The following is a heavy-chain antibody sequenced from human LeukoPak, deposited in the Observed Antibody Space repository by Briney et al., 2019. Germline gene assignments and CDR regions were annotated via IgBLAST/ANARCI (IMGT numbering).Heavy chain of an antibody. D-gene: IGHD5-12*01. Sequence: GGSLRLSCAASGFTFSNYDMHWVRQAPGKGLEWVAIISYDGNNKYYGDSVKGRFTISRDNTKNTLYLQMNSLRAEDTAVYYCARTAYSDYSLGFWGQGTLVTVSS. CDR1: GFTFSNYD. CDR3: ARTAYSDYSLGF. V-gene: IGHV3-30*03. J-gene: IGHJ4*02. CDR2: ISYDGNNK.